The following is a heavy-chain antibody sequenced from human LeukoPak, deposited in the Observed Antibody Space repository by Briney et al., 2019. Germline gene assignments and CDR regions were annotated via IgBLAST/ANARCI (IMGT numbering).Heavy chain of an antibody. CDR1: GGSISSYY. D-gene: IGHD4-23*01. CDR3: ARHTSYRGNSAFGY. J-gene: IGHJ4*02. Sequence: PSETLSLTCTVSGGSISSYYWSWIRQPPGKGLEWIGYIYYTGTTNYNPSLKSRVTISVDTSKNHFSLKLSSVTAAHTPVYYCARHTSYRGNSAFGYWGQGTLVTVSS. V-gene: IGHV4-59*08. CDR2: IYYTGTT.